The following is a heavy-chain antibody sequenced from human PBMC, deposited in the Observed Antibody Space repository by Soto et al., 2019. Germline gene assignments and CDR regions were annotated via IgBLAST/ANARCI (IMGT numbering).Heavy chain of an antibody. J-gene: IGHJ1*01. CDR2: IYYNGRP. CDR1: GGSISSTSYY. CDR3: ARYFDTSDRPYFHH. D-gene: IGHD3-22*01. V-gene: IGHV4-39*01. Sequence: PLETLSLTCSVSGGSISSTSYYWAWIRQPPGKGLDWVATIYYNGRPYYNPSLKSRATISVDTSRNQFSLRLGSVTAADTAVYYCARYFDTSDRPYFHHWGQGTLVTVSS.